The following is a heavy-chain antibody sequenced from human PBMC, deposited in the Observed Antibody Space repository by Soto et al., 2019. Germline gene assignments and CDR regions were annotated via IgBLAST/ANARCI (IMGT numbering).Heavy chain of an antibody. D-gene: IGHD5-12*01. CDR1: GYTFKDSY. CDR3: ARELRLTGYSGKWFDFDF. V-gene: IGHV1-2*02. CDR2: VNSKSGGT. Sequence: SVKVSCNTSGYTFKDSYLHWVRQAPGQGLEWMGWVNSKSGGTNYAQKFQGRVSMTRDPSLNTSIMDLHSMSSDDPAAAYCARELRLTGYSGKWFDFDFWGLGTLVTGS. J-gene: IGHJ4*02.